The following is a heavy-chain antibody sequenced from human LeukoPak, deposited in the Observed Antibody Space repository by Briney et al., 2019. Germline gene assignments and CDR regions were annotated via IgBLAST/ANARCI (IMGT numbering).Heavy chain of an antibody. D-gene: IGHD3-22*01. J-gene: IGHJ4*02. CDR1: GFTFSSYA. CDR3: ARVPTKYYDSSGFYGRDFDY. Sequence: GGSLRLSCAASGFTFSSYAMHWVRQAPGKGLEWVAVISYDGSNKYYADSVKGRFTISRDNSKNTLYLQMNSLRAEDTAVYYCARVPTKYYDSSGFYGRDFDYWGQGTLVIVSS. CDR2: ISYDGSNK. V-gene: IGHV3-30-3*01.